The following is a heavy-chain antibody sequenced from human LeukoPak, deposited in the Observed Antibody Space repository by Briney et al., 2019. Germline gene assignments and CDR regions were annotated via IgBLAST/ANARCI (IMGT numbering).Heavy chain of an antibody. V-gene: IGHV4-34*01. CDR1: GGSFSGYY. CDR3: AREDCSGGSCTPGWFDP. CDR2: ISHSGST. J-gene: IGHJ5*02. Sequence: SETLSLTCADYGGSFSGYYWSWIRQPPGKGLEWIGEISHSGSTNYNPSLKSRVTISIDTSKNQFSLKLSSVTAADTAVFYCAREDCSGGSCTPGWFDPWGQGTLVTVSS. D-gene: IGHD2-15*01.